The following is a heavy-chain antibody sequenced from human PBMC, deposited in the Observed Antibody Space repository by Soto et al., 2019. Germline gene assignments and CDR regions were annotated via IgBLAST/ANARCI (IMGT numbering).Heavy chain of an antibody. CDR3: ARVPAGHSSSPYLANYYYYGMDV. CDR1: GYTFTSYG. V-gene: IGHV1-18*04. D-gene: IGHD6-13*01. J-gene: IGHJ6*02. Sequence: GXSVKVSCKASGYTFTSYGISWVRQAPGQGLEWMGWISAYNGNTNYAQKLQCRVTMTTDTSTSTAYMELRSLRSDDTAVYYCARVPAGHSSSPYLANYYYYGMDVCGQRTTVTVSS. CDR2: ISAYNGNT.